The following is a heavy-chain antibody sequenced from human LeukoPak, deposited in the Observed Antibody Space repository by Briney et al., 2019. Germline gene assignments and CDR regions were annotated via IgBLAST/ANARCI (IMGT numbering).Heavy chain of an antibody. D-gene: IGHD2-2*01. V-gene: IGHV5-51*01. J-gene: IGHJ4*02. Sequence: GESLKISCKGSGYSFTSYWIGWVRQMPGKGLEWMGIVYPGDSEIIYSPSFQGQVTISADKSISTAYLQWSSLKASDTAIYYCARQWGDCSSTSCYSAYWGQGTLVTVSS. CDR2: VYPGDSEI. CDR3: ARQWGDCSSTSCYSAY. CDR1: GYSFTSYW.